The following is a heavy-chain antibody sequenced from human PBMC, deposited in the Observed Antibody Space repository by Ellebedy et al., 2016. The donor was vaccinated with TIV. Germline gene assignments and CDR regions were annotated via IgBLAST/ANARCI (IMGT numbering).Heavy chain of an antibody. J-gene: IGHJ4*02. CDR1: GFTFSSYA. D-gene: IGHD6-19*01. Sequence: GESLKISCAASGFTFSSYAMSWVRQAPGKGLEWVSTITTSGGGTYYADSVKGRFTISRDNSKTTLYLQMNSLRAEDTAAYYCAKEVASATYLFDYWGQGALVTVSS. CDR2: ITTSGGGT. CDR3: AKEVASATYLFDY. V-gene: IGHV3-23*01.